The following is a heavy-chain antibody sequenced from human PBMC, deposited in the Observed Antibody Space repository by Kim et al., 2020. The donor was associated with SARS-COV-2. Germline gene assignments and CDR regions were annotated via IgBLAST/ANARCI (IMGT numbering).Heavy chain of an antibody. J-gene: IGHJ4*02. Sequence: SVKVSCKASGFTFTSSAVQWVRQARGQRLEWIGWIVVGSGNTNYAQKFQERVTITRDMSTSTAYMELSSLRSEDTAVYYCAAYDFWSGYPSYWGQGTLVTVSS. CDR2: IVVGSGNT. D-gene: IGHD3-3*01. V-gene: IGHV1-58*01. CDR1: GFTFTSSA. CDR3: AAYDFWSGYPSY.